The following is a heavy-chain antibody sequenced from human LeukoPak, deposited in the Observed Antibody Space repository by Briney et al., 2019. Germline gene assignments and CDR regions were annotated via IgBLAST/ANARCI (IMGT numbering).Heavy chain of an antibody. CDR1: GYTFTSYY. D-gene: IGHD4-17*01. CDR3: ARDSLYGVVDY. J-gene: IGHJ4*02. V-gene: IGHV1-46*01. Sequence: ASVKVSCTASGYTFTSYYIHWVRQAPGQGLEWMGIINPSGGSTSYAQKFQGRVTMTRDTSTSTVYMYLSSLRSEDTAVYYCARDSLYGVVDYWGQGTLVTVSS. CDR2: INPSGGST.